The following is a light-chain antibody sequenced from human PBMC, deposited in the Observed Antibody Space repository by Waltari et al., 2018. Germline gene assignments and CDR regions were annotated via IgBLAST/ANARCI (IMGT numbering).Light chain of an antibody. CDR1: SNDVGGYNH. Sequence: GTSNDVGGYNHVSWYQQYPGKAPQLMIYEVSYRPSGISNRFSGSTPGNTATLTISGLQAEDEADYYCSSYTSSATGVFGTGTKVTVL. CDR2: EVS. V-gene: IGLV2-14*01. CDR3: SSYTSSATGV. J-gene: IGLJ1*01.